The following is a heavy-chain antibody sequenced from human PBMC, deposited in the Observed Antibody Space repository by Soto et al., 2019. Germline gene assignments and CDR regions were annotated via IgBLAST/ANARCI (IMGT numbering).Heavy chain of an antibody. Sequence: SVKVSCKASGGTFSSYAISWVRQAPGQGLEWMGGIIPIYGTANYAQKLQGRVTMTTDTSTSTAYMELRSLRSDDTAVYYCAVSGWYCYWGQGTLVTVSS. CDR3: AVSGWYCY. CDR2: IIPIYGTA. J-gene: IGHJ4*02. D-gene: IGHD6-19*01. V-gene: IGHV1-69*05. CDR1: GGTFSSYA.